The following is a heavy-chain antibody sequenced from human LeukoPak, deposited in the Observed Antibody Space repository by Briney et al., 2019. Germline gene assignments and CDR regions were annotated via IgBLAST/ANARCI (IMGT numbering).Heavy chain of an antibody. V-gene: IGHV3-21*01. CDR3: AREAEQQPVRSSFDP. Sequence: VGSLRLSCAASGFTFSSYSMNWVRQAPGKGLEWVSSISSSSSYIYYAGSVKGRFTISRDNAKNSLYLQMNSLRAEDTAVYYCAREAEQQPVRSSFDPWGQGTLVTVSS. J-gene: IGHJ5*02. D-gene: IGHD6-13*01. CDR1: GFTFSSYS. CDR2: ISSSSSYI.